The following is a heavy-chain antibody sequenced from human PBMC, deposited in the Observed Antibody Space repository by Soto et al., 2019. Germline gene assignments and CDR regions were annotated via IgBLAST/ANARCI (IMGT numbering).Heavy chain of an antibody. J-gene: IGHJ4*02. CDR3: ARSWPVVPAAMPVDY. V-gene: IGHV4-30-4*01. D-gene: IGHD2-2*01. CDR1: GGSISSGDYY. CDR2: IYYSGST. Sequence: PSETLSLTCTVSGGSISSGDYYWSWIRQPPGKGLEWIGYIYYSGSTNYNPSLKSRVTISVDTSKNQFSLKLSSVTAADTAVYYCARSWPVVPAAMPVDYWGQGTLVTVSS.